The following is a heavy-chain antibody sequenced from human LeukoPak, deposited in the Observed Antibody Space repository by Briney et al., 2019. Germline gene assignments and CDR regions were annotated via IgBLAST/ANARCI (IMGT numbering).Heavy chain of an antibody. CDR3: FRDYYYGDHVLALDY. Sequence: PGGSLRLSCTTSGFTFGDYAMSWFRQAPGKGLEWVGFIRCKAYGGTTEYAASVKGRFTISRDDSKSIAYLQMNSLETEDTAMYYCFRDYYYGDHVLALDYWGQGTLVTVSS. CDR1: GFTFGDYA. V-gene: IGHV3-49*03. J-gene: IGHJ4*02. D-gene: IGHD3-10*01. CDR2: IRCKAYGGTT.